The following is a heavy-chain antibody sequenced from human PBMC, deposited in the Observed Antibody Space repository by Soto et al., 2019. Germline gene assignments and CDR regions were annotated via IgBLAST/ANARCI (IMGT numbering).Heavy chain of an antibody. Sequence: EVQLVESGGGLVQPGGSLKLSCAASGFTFSDSAMHWVRQASGKGLEWVGRIRSKANSYATAYAASVKDRFTFSRDDSKRTAYLQLKSLKTEDTAVYYCNRSDRDCNDYYIFDSWGQGTLVTVSS. V-gene: IGHV3-73*02. D-gene: IGHD3-22*01. CDR3: NRSDRDCNDYYIFDS. J-gene: IGHJ4*02. CDR2: IRSKANSYAT. CDR1: GFTFSDSA.